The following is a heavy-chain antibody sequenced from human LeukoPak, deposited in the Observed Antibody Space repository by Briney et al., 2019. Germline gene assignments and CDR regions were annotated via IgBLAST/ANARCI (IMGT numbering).Heavy chain of an antibody. CDR3: ARENLNYYGSGSYLY. V-gene: IGHV1-46*01. CDR2: INPSGGST. CDR1: GYTFTSYY. J-gene: IGHJ4*02. D-gene: IGHD3-10*01. Sequence: GASVKVSCKASGYTFTSYYMHWVRQAPGQGLEWMGIINPSGGSTSYAQKFQGRVTMTRDTSTSTVYMELSSLRSEDTAVYYCARENLNYYGSGSYLYWGQGSQVTVSS.